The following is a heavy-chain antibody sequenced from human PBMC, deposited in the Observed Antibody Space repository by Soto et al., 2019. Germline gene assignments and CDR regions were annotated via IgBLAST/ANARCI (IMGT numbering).Heavy chain of an antibody. V-gene: IGHV5-10-1*01. J-gene: IGHJ6*02. Sequence: GESLKISCKGSGYSFTSYWISWVRQMPGKGLEWMGRIDPSDSYTNYSPSFQGHVTISADKSISTAYLQWSSLKASDTAMYYCASSSDEYSSSSGIYYYYYGMDVWGQGTTVTAP. CDR1: GYSFTSYW. CDR2: IDPSDSYT. CDR3: ASSSDEYSSSSGIYYYYYGMDV. D-gene: IGHD6-6*01.